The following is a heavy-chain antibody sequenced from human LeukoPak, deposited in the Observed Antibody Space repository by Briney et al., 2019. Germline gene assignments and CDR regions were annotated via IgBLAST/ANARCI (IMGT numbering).Heavy chain of an antibody. J-gene: IGHJ5*02. Sequence: PGGSLRLSCAASGFTFSNYSMNWVRQAPGKGLEWVSYISSSSSTIYYADSVKGRFTISRDNAKNSLYLQMNSLRAEDTAVYYCARDIAAAGTEWFDPWGQGTLVTVSS. CDR2: ISSSSSTI. CDR3: ARDIAAAGTEWFDP. CDR1: GFTFSNYS. D-gene: IGHD6-13*01. V-gene: IGHV3-48*04.